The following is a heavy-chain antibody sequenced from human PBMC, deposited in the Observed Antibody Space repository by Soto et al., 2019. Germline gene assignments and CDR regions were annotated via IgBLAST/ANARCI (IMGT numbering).Heavy chain of an antibody. D-gene: IGHD2-15*01. CDR1: GFSLSTSGVG. V-gene: IGHV2-5*02. CDR2: IYWDDDK. Sequence: QITLKESGPTLVKPTQTLTLTCTFSGFSLSTSGVGVGWIRQPPGKALEWLALIYWDDDKRYSPSLKRRLTITKDTSKNQVVLTMTNVDPVDTATYYCAHSLRVSVLLFHKYWYFDVWGRGTLVTVSS. J-gene: IGHJ2*01. CDR3: AHSLRVSVLLFHKYWYFDV.